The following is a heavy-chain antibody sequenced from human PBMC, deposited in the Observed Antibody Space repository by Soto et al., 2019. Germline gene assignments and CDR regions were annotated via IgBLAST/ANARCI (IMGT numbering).Heavy chain of an antibody. CDR2: IYYSGST. Sequence: QVQLQESGPGLVKPSETLSLTCTVSGGSIKTFSWSWFRQLPGKGLEWIGYIYYSGSTNYQPSLQSRVSISVDTSKNLFSLKLSSVTAADTAVYYCARHPVGVGGLDVWGPGTSVTVSS. CDR1: GGSIKTFS. CDR3: ARHPVGVGGLDV. D-gene: IGHD1-26*01. V-gene: IGHV4-59*08. J-gene: IGHJ6*02.